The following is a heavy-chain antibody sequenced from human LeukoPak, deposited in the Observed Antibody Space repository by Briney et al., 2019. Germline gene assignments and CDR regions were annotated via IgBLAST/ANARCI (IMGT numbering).Heavy chain of an antibody. D-gene: IGHD3-10*01. J-gene: IGHJ5*02. CDR3: AIGKGSYYHNWLDL. CDR1: GGSFSGYY. V-gene: IGHV4-34*01. Sequence: SETLSLTCAVYGGSFSGYYWSWIRQPPGKGLEWIGEINHSGSTNYNPSLKSRVTISVDTSKNQFSLKLSSVTAADTAAYYCAIGKGSYYHNWLDLWGQGTLVTVSS. CDR2: INHSGST.